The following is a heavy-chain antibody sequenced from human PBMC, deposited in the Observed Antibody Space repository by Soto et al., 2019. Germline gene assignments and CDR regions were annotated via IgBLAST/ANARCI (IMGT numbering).Heavy chain of an antibody. CDR1: VFTFISNS. CDR2: ITGSGGIT. Sequence: PGGSXRLSCSSSVFTFISNSIIWFRRAPGKGLEWVSGITGSGGITDYADSVKGQFTISRDNSRNTLYLQMNYLRVEDTAVYFCAKHKTFYFDRNGTGDYLESRGQRTLVTVYS. CDR3: AKHKTFYFDRNGTGDYLES. V-gene: IGHV3-23*01. D-gene: IGHD3-22*01. J-gene: IGHJ4*02.